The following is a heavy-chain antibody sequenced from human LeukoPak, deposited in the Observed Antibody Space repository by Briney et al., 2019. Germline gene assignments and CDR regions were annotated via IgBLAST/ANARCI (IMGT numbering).Heavy chain of an antibody. V-gene: IGHV1-2*02. J-gene: IGHJ5*02. D-gene: IGHD3-10*01. Sequence: GASVKVSCKASGYTFSGYYMHWVRQAPGQGLEWMGWINPNSGGTNYAQKFQGRVTMTRDTSISTAYMELSRLTSDDTAVYYCARDPLLKTAELSWFDPWGQGTLVTVSS. CDR2: INPNSGGT. CDR3: ARDPLLKTAELSWFDP. CDR1: GYTFSGYY.